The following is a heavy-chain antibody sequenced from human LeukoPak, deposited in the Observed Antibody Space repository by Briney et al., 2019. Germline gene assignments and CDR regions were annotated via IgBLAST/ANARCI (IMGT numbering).Heavy chain of an antibody. V-gene: IGHV4-59*08. CDR2: IYYSGST. D-gene: IGHD1-26*01. Sequence: SETLSLTCTVSGGSISSYYWSWIRQPPGKGLEWIGYIYYSGSTNYNPSLKSRVTISVDTSKNQFSLKLSSVTAADTAVYYCARVEWELPSGFDPWGQGTLVTVSS. J-gene: IGHJ5*02. CDR3: ARVEWELPSGFDP. CDR1: GGSISSYY.